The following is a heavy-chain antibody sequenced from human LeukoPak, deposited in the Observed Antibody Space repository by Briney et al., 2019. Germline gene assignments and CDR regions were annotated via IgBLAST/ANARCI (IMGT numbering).Heavy chain of an antibody. J-gene: IGHJ4*02. CDR1: GGTFSSYA. CDR2: IIPIFGTA. V-gene: IGHV1-69*13. CDR3: ARGGSYYDSSGLYCFDY. D-gene: IGHD3-22*01. Sequence: SVKVPCKASGGTFSSYAISWVRQAPGQGLEWMGGIIPIFGTANYAQKFQGRVTITADESTSTAYMELSSLRSEDTAVYYCARGGSYYDSSGLYCFDYWGQGTLVTVFS.